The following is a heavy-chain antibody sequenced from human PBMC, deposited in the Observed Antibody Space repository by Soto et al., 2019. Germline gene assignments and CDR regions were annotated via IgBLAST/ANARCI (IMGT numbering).Heavy chain of an antibody. CDR3: ARHFSVAHLDY. Sequence: SETLSVTCTVSGGFISSNIYYWVWIRQAPGKGLEWIGNIHYSGSTYHNPSLKSRVTISVDRSNNQFSLKLTSVTAADTAVYYCARHFSVAHLDYWGQGALVT. J-gene: IGHJ4*02. CDR1: GGFISSNIYY. V-gene: IGHV4-39*01. CDR2: IHYSGST.